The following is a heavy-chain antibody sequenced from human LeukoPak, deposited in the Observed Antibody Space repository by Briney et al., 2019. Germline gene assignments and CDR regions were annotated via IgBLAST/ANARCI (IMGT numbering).Heavy chain of an antibody. J-gene: IGHJ4*02. CDR3: AKATGTLAN. CDR1: GFTFSDYS. V-gene: IGHV3-48*01. D-gene: IGHD1-26*01. Sequence: GGSLRLSCAASGFTFSDYSMNWVRQAPGKGLEWVSYISSSSSTIYYADSVKGRFTISRDNAKNSLYLQMNSLTAEDTATYYCAKATGTLANWGQGTLVTVSS. CDR2: ISSSSSTI.